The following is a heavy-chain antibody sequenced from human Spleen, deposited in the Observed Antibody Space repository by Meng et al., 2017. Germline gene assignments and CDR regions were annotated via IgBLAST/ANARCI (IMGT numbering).Heavy chain of an antibody. V-gene: IGHV3-23*01. Sequence: GESLKISCTDSGFTWDDCLMSWFRQAPGRGLEWVSAISGNGRSTYSADSVKGRFTISRDNSKNTLYLQMNSLRAEDTAVYYCATKTTELDNWGQGTLVTVSS. D-gene: IGHD1-1*01. CDR3: ATKTTELDN. J-gene: IGHJ4*02. CDR1: GFTWDDCL. CDR2: ISGNGRST.